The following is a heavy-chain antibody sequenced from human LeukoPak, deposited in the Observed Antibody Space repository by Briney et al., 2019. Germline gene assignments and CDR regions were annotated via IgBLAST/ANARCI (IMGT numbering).Heavy chain of an antibody. CDR3: ARVNYGDYGDGWNWFDP. CDR1: GYTFTSYG. V-gene: IGHV1-18*01. J-gene: IGHJ5*02. D-gene: IGHD4-17*01. CDR2: ISAYNSNT. Sequence: ASVKVSCKASGYTFTSYGISWVRQAPGQGLEWMGWISAYNSNTNYAQKLQGRVTMTTDTSTSTAYMELRSLRSDDTAVYYCARVNYGDYGDGWNWFDPWGQGTLVTVSS.